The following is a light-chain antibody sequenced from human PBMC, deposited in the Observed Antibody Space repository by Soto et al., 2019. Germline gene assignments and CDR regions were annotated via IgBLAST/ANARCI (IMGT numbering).Light chain of an antibody. V-gene: IGKV1-5*03. CDR3: QQYNSYEWT. Sequence: DIQTTQSPSTLSASVGDRVTITCRASQSISSWLAWYQQKPGKAPKLLIYKASSLESGVPSRFSGSGSGTEFTLTISSLQPDDFATYYCQQYNSYEWTFGQGTKVEIK. CDR1: QSISSW. CDR2: KAS. J-gene: IGKJ1*01.